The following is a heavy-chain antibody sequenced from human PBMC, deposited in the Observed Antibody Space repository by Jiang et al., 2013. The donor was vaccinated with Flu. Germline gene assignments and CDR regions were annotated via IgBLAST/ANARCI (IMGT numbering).Heavy chain of an antibody. Sequence: SGAEVKKPGASVKVSCKASGYTFTSYGISWVRQAPGQGLEWMGWISAYNGNTNYAQKLQGRVTMTTDTSTSTAYMELRSLRSDDTAVYYCARDQKFVNCSSTSCRRNHDYWGQGTLVTVS. V-gene: IGHV1-18*01. CDR3: ARDQKFVNCSSTSCRRNHDY. CDR1: GYTFTSYG. J-gene: IGHJ4*02. D-gene: IGHD2-2*01. CDR2: ISAYNGNT.